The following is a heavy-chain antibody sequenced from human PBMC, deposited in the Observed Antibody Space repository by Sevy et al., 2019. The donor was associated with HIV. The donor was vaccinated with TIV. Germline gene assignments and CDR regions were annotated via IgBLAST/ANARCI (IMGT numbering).Heavy chain of an antibody. J-gene: IGHJ4*02. V-gene: IGHV3-30*04. Sequence: GGSLRLSCADSGFTFIDYAMHWVRQAPGKGLEWVAVISDDGSKTYYADSVNGRFTISRDSSKNTLYLQMNSLRADDTAVYYCARRRVTSHYFDYWGQGTLVTVSS. D-gene: IGHD2-21*02. CDR1: GFTFIDYA. CDR2: ISDDGSKT. CDR3: ARRRVTSHYFDY.